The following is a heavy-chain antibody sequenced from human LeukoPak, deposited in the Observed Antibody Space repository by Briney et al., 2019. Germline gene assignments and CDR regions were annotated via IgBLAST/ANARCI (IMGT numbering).Heavy chain of an antibody. D-gene: IGHD5-24*01. Sequence: SETLSLTCAVYGGSFSGYYWSWIRQPPGKGLEWIGEINHSGSTYYNPSLKSRVIISVDTSKNQFSLKLSSVTAADTAVYYCAREVRDGYNYIDYWGQGTLVTVSS. CDR2: INHSGST. CDR3: AREVRDGYNYIDY. CDR1: GGSFSGYY. V-gene: IGHV4-34*01. J-gene: IGHJ4*02.